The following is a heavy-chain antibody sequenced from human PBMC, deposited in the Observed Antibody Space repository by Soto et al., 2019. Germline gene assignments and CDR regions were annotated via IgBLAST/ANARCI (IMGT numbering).Heavy chain of an antibody. CDR3: ARDESYDILTGYYTPQRFDY. D-gene: IGHD3-9*01. V-gene: IGHV3-7*01. J-gene: IGHJ4*02. CDR1: VFTFISYW. CDR2: IKQDGSEK. Sequence: GWSLRLSCAFSVFTFISYWMRWVRQAPGKGLEWVANIKQDGSEKYYVDSVNGRFTISRDNAKNSLYLQMNSLRAEDTAVYYCARDESYDILTGYYTPQRFDYWGQGSLVTVSS.